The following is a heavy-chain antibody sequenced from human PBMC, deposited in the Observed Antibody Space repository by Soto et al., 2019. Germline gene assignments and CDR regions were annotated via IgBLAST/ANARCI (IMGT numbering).Heavy chain of an antibody. CDR2: IGSSGGNS. V-gene: IGHV3-21*01. CDR3: AREKRHNSLEARFGMDV. J-gene: IGHJ6*02. D-gene: IGHD1-1*01. Sequence: EVQLVESGGGLVKPGGSLRLSCAVSGFIFSDFTMNWVRQAPGKGLEWVASIGSSGGNSFYADSVKGRFIISRDNAKTSLDLQINGLRAEDTAVYYCAREKRHNSLEARFGMDVWGQGTTVTVS. CDR1: GFIFSDFT.